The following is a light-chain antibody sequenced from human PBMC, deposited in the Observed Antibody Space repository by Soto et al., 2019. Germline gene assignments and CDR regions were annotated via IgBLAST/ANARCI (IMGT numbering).Light chain of an antibody. CDR1: SSDVGGFNY. J-gene: IGLJ1*01. Sequence: VLTQPASVSGSPGQSITISCTGTSSDVGGFNYVSWYQQQPGRAPKLILYEVSNRPSGVAHRFTGSKSGNTASLTISGLQAEDEADYYCSSFTSSITYVFGTGTKV. CDR2: EVS. V-gene: IGLV2-14*01. CDR3: SSFTSSITYV.